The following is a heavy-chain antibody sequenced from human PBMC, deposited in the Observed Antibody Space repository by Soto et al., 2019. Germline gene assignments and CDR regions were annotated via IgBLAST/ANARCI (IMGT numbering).Heavy chain of an antibody. V-gene: IGHV3-33*01. J-gene: IGHJ6*02. CDR3: ARELIAARLPVGYYYYGMDV. Sequence: QVQLVESGGGVVQPGRSLRLSCAASGFTFSSYGMHWVRKAPGKGLEWVAVIWYDGSNKYYADAVKGRFTISRDNSKYTLYLQMNSRRAEDTAVYYCARELIAARLPVGYYYYGMDVWGQGTTVTVSS. D-gene: IGHD6-6*01. CDR2: IWYDGSNK. CDR1: GFTFSSYG.